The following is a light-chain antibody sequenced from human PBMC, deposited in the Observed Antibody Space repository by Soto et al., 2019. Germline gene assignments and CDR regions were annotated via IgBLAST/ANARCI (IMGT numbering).Light chain of an antibody. J-gene: IGLJ1*01. CDR2: EVS. Sequence: QSVPTQPASVSGSPGQSITISCTGTSSDIGSNNYVSWYQQHPGKAPKVMIYEVSNRPSGVSNRFSGSKSGNTASLTISGLQAEDEADYYCSSYTVTSVTLYVFGTGTKLPVL. CDR3: SSYTVTSVTLYV. V-gene: IGLV2-14*01. CDR1: SSDIGSNNY.